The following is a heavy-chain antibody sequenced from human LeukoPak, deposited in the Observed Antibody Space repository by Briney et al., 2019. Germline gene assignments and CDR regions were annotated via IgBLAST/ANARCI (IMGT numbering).Heavy chain of an antibody. CDR3: ARASSRRITIFGVVTTYWFDP. V-gene: IGHV3-11*01. Sequence: GGSLRLSCAASGFTFTDYYMSWIRQAPGKGLEWVSHISSSSSTIYYVDSVKGRFTISRDNARNSLYLQLNSLRAEDTAVYYCARASSRRITIFGVVTTYWFDPWGQGTLVTVSS. CDR2: ISSSSSTI. D-gene: IGHD3-3*01. CDR1: GFTFTDYY. J-gene: IGHJ5*02.